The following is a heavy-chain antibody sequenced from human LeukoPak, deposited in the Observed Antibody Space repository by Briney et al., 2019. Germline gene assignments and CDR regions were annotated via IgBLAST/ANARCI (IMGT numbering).Heavy chain of an antibody. Sequence: SETLSLTCTVSGGSISSYYWSWIRQPPGKGLEWIGYIYYSGSTNYNPSLKSRVTISVDTSKNQFSLKLSSVTAADTAVYYCARLGRSSWYDIAGAFDIWGQGTMVTVSS. CDR2: IYYSGST. V-gene: IGHV4-59*01. CDR3: ARLGRSSWYDIAGAFDI. CDR1: GGSISSYY. D-gene: IGHD6-13*01. J-gene: IGHJ3*02.